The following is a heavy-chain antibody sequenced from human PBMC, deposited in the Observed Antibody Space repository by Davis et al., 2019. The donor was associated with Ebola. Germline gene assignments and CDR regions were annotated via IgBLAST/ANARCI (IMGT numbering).Heavy chain of an antibody. Sequence: PSETLSLICTVSGGSISSYYWSWIRQPPGKGLEWIGYIYYSGSTNYNPSLKSRVTISVDTSKNQFSLKLSSVTAADTAVYYCARHGSRYNWNDVWVGDYYYYGMDVWGQGTTVTVSS. CDR1: GGSISSYY. V-gene: IGHV4-59*08. J-gene: IGHJ6*02. CDR2: IYYSGST. D-gene: IGHD1-1*01. CDR3: ARHGSRYNWNDVWVGDYYYYGMDV.